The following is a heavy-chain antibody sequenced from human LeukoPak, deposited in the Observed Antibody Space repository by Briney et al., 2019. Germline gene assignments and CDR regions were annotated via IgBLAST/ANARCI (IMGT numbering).Heavy chain of an antibody. CDR3: ARDRKYYGSGSHRPNDY. J-gene: IGHJ4*02. CDR2: IYHSGST. V-gene: IGHV4-38-2*02. CDR1: GYSISSGYY. D-gene: IGHD3-10*01. Sequence: PSETLSLTCTVSGYSISSGYYWGWIRQPPGKGLEWIGSIYHSGSTYYNPSLKSRVTISVDTSKNQFSLKLSSVTAADTAVYYCARDRKYYGSGSHRPNDYWGQGTLVTVSS.